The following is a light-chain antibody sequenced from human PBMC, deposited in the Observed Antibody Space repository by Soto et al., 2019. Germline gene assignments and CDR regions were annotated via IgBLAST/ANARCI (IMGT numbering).Light chain of an antibody. CDR3: LLYGDSPPAYT. Sequence: EIVLTQSPGTLSLFPGERATLSCRASQSVSSRNLAWYRQKPGQAPSLLIYGAFNRATGIPDRFSGSGSATDFTLTISRLEPADFAVHYCLLYGDSPPAYTFGQGTKLDIK. CDR2: GAF. CDR1: QSVSSRN. J-gene: IGKJ2*01. V-gene: IGKV3-20*01.